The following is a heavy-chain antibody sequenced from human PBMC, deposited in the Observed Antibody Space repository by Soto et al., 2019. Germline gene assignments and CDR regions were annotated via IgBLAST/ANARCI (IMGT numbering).Heavy chain of an antibody. D-gene: IGHD2-2*01. J-gene: IGHJ4*02. CDR3: AREDSIIIPAVSDF. CDR1: GFAFNNYG. V-gene: IGHV3-21*01. CDR2: ISKSDYT. Sequence: GGSLRLSCTVSGFAFNNYGINWVRQAPGKGLEWVSSISKSDYTYYSDSVTGRFTISRDNAKNSVSLQMNTLRVEDTAVYYCAREDSIIIPAVSDFWGQGTLVTVSS.